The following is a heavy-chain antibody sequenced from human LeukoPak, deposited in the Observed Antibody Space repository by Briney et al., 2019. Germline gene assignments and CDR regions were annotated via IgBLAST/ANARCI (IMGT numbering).Heavy chain of an antibody. CDR2: ISSSSSYT. Sequence: GGSLRLSCAASGFTFSDYYMSWIRLAPGKGLEWVSYISSSSSYTNYADSVKGRFTISRDNAKNSLYLQMNSLRAEDTAVYYCARDTGSGSYYYYGMDVWGKGTTVTVSS. J-gene: IGHJ6*04. V-gene: IGHV3-11*06. CDR1: GFTFSDYY. D-gene: IGHD3-10*01. CDR3: ARDTGSGSYYYYGMDV.